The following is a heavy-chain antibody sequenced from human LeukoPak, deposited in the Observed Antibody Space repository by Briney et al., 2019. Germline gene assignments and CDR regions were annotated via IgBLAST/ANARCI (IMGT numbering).Heavy chain of an antibody. CDR2: INAGNGNT. Sequence: GASVKVSCKASGYTFTSYAMHWVRQAPGQRLEWMGWINAGNGNTKYSQKFQGRVTITRDTSASTAYMELSRLRSEDTAVYYCARVGTIFGVTSRYWFDPWGQGTLVTVSS. CDR1: GYTFTSYA. J-gene: IGHJ5*02. CDR3: ARVGTIFGVTSRYWFDP. D-gene: IGHD3-3*01. V-gene: IGHV1-3*01.